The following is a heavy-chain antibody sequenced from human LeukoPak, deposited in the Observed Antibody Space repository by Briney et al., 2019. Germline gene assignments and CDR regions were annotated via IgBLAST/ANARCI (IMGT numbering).Heavy chain of an antibody. CDR3: ARVPSNYYDSSGFSAFDI. Sequence: SETLSLTCTVSGGSISSSSYYWGWIRQPPGKGLEWIGSIYYSGSTYYNPSLKSRVTISVDTSKNQFSLKLSSVTAADTAVYYCARVPSNYYDSSGFSAFDIWGQGTMVTVSS. D-gene: IGHD3-22*01. V-gene: IGHV4-39*07. CDR2: IYYSGST. CDR1: GGSISSSSYY. J-gene: IGHJ3*02.